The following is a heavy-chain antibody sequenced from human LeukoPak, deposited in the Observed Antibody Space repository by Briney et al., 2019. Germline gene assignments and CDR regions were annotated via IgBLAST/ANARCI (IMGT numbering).Heavy chain of an antibody. CDR3: ARALTLRDAFDI. J-gene: IGHJ3*02. D-gene: IGHD3-9*01. CDR1: GFTFSSYS. V-gene: IGHV3-21*01. CDR2: ISSSSSYI. Sequence: GGSLRLSCAASGFTFSSYSMNWVRQAPGKGLEWVSSISSSSSYIYYADSVKGRFTISRDNAKNSLYLQMNSLRAEDTAVYYCARALTLRDAFDIWGQGTMVTVSS.